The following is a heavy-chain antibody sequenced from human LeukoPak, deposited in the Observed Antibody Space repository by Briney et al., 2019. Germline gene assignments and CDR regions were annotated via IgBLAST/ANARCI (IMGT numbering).Heavy chain of an antibody. CDR3: ARGGVAGAFDI. CDR2: THTDVSST. J-gene: IGHJ3*02. V-gene: IGHV3-74*01. CDR1: GFTVSNYW. Sequence: GGSLRLSCAASGFTVSNYWMFWVRQAPGKELVCVSQTHTDVSSTTYADSVKGRFTISRDNAKNTLYLQMNSLRAEDTAVYYCARGGVAGAFDIWGHGTMVTVSS. D-gene: IGHD2-21*01.